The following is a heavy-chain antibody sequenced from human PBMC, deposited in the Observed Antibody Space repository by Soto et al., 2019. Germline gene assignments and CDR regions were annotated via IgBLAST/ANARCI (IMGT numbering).Heavy chain of an antibody. V-gene: IGHV1-18*01. CDR3: ASYNWNYLDAFDI. D-gene: IGHD1-7*01. J-gene: IGHJ3*02. Sequence: ASVKVSCKASGYTFTSYGFSWVRQAPGQGLEWMGWISASNGNTNYAQKLQGRVTMTTDTSTGTAYMELSSLRSEDTAVYYCASYNWNYLDAFDIWGQGTMVTVSS. CDR1: GYTFTSYG. CDR2: ISASNGNT.